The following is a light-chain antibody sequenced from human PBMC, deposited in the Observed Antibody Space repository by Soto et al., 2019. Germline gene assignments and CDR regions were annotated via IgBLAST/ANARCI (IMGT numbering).Light chain of an antibody. J-gene: IGKJ5*01. V-gene: IGKV1-39*01. CDR1: QSISTY. CDR3: QQSYNIPIT. CDR2: AAS. Sequence: DIQMTQSPPSLSASVGDRVAITCRASQSISTYLNWYQQKPGKAPKLMIYAASTLQSGVPSRFSGSGSGTDCTLIISSLQPEDVSTFYCQQSYNIPITLGQGTRLEIK.